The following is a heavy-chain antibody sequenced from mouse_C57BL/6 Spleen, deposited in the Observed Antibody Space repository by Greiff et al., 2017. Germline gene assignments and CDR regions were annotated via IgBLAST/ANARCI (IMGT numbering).Heavy chain of an antibody. V-gene: IGHV1-50*01. CDR1: GYTFTSYW. Sequence: QVQLQQPGAELVKPGASVKLSCKASGYTFTSYWMQWVKQRPGQGLEWIGEIDPSDSYTNYNQKFKGKATLTVDTSSSTAYMQLSSLTSEDSAVYYCARPFHWGQGTTLTVSS. CDR3: ARPFH. J-gene: IGHJ2*01. CDR2: IDPSDSYT.